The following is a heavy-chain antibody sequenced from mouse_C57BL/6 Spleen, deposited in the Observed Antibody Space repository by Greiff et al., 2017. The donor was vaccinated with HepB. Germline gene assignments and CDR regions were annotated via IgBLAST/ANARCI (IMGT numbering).Heavy chain of an antibody. CDR3: ANGFYGSSYAWFAY. D-gene: IGHD1-1*01. CDR2: INPNNGGT. CDR1: GYTFTDYY. J-gene: IGHJ3*01. V-gene: IGHV1-26*01. Sequence: EVQLQQSGPELVKPGASVKISCKASGYTFTDYYMNWVKQSHGKSLEWIGDINPNNGGTSYNQKFKGKATLTVDKSSSTAYMELRSLTSEDSAVYYCANGFYGSSYAWFAYWGQGTLVTVSA.